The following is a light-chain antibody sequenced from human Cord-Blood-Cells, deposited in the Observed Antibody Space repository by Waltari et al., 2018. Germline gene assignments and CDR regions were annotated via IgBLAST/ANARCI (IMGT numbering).Light chain of an antibody. CDR3: SSYTSSSTWV. J-gene: IGLJ3*02. V-gene: IGLV2-14*01. Sequence: QSALPQPASVSGSPRQSITIPCPGPSSDVGGHNYVSWYQQHPGKAPKLMIYDVSNRPSGVSNRFSGSKSGNTASLTISGLQAEDEADYYCSSYTSSSTWVFGGGTKLTVL. CDR2: DVS. CDR1: SSDVGGHNY.